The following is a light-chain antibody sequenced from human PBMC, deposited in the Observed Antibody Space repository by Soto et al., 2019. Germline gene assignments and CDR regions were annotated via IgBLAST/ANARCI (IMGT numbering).Light chain of an antibody. CDR1: QGVSSN. CDR3: QQYNNWPPTRT. V-gene: IGKV3-15*01. J-gene: IGKJ1*01. CDR2: GAS. Sequence: EIVMTQSPATLSVSPGERATLSCRASQGVSSNLAWYQQKPGQAPRLLIYGASTRATGIPARFSGSGSGTEFTLTISSLQSEDFAVDYCQQYNNWPPTRTFGQGTKVEVK.